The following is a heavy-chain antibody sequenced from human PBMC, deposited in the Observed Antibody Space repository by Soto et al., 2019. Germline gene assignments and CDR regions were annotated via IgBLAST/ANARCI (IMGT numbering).Heavy chain of an antibody. CDR2: INPSGGST. J-gene: IGHJ6*02. CDR3: ASEGRGVKVIDYYGMDV. D-gene: IGHD2-21*01. CDR1: GYTFTSYY. Sequence: SVKVSCKASGYTFTSYYMHWVRQAPGQGLEWMGIINPSGGSTSYAQKFQGRVTMTRDTSTSTVYMELSSLRSEDTAVYYCASEGRGVKVIDYYGMDVWGQGTTVTVSS. V-gene: IGHV1-46*01.